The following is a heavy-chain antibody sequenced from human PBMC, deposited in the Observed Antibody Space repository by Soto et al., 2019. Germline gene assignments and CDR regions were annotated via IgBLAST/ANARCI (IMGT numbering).Heavy chain of an antibody. J-gene: IGHJ4*02. V-gene: IGHV3-30-3*01. CDR3: ARPIPLYGGKGTFVDY. Sequence: PGGSLRLSCAASGFTFSSYAMHWVRQAPGKGLEWVAVISYDGSNKYYADSVKGRFTISRDNSKNTLYLQMNSLRAEDTAVYYCARPIPLYGGKGTFVDYWGQGTLVTVSS. D-gene: IGHD2-15*01. CDR2: ISYDGSNK. CDR1: GFTFSSYA.